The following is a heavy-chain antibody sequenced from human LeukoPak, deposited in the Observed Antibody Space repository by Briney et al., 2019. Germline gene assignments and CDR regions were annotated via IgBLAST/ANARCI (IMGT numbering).Heavy chain of an antibody. V-gene: IGHV3-48*01. CDR2: ISSSSSTI. CDR3: AKGRYESSGFNWAA. J-gene: IGHJ4*02. CDR1: GFTFSSYS. Sequence: PGGSLRLSCAASGFTFSSYSMNWVRQAPGKGLEWVSYISSSSSTIYYADSVKGRFTISRDNAKNSLYLQMNSLRAEDTAVYYCAKGRYESSGFNWAAWGQGTLVTVSS. D-gene: IGHD3-22*01.